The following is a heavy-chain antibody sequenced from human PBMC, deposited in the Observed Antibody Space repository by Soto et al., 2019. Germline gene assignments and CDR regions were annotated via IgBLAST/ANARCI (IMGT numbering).Heavy chain of an antibody. J-gene: IGHJ6*02. CDR1: GFTFSSYS. CDR2: ISSSSSTI. CDR3: SRSKPNLGGMDV. D-gene: IGHD4-4*01. Sequence: GGSLRLSCAAYGFTFSSYSMKWVRQAPGKGLEWVSYISSSSSTIYYADSVKGRFTISRDNAMNSLYLQMNSLRDEDTPVYYCSRSKPNLGGMDVWCQVTTGTLSS. V-gene: IGHV3-48*02.